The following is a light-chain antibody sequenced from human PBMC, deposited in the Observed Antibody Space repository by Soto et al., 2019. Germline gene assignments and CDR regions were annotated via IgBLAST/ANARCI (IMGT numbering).Light chain of an antibody. Sequence: QSALTQPASVSGSPGQSITISCTGTSSDVGGYNYVSWYQQQPGKAPKFMIYDVTNRPSGVSNRFSGSKSGKTASLTISGLQAEDDADYYCCSYTTSNTRQIVFGTGTKVTVL. CDR2: DVT. J-gene: IGLJ1*01. CDR3: CSYTTSNTRQIV. CDR1: SSDVGGYNY. V-gene: IGLV2-14*01.